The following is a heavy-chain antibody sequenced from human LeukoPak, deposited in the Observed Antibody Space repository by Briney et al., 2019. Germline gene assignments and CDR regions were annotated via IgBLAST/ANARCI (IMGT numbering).Heavy chain of an antibody. V-gene: IGHV3-23*01. CDR2: ISGSGGST. J-gene: IGHJ4*02. CDR1: GFTFSSYA. CDR3: AKGGARVVPAAREPYYFDY. D-gene: IGHD2-2*01. Sequence: PGGSLRLSCAASGFTFSSYAMSWVRQAPGKGLEWVSAISGSGGSTYYADSVKGRFTISRDNSKNTLYLQMNSLRAEDTAVYYCAKGGARVVPAAREPYYFDYWGQGTLVTVSS.